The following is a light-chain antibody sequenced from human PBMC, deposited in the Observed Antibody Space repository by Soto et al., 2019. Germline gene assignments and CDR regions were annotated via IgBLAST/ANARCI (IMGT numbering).Light chain of an antibody. CDR2: GAS. CDR3: HQFATSRT. J-gene: IGKJ1*01. V-gene: IGKV3-20*01. Sequence: EIVLTQSPVTLSLSPGERATLSCRASPSVSGSNLAWYQQKPGQAPRLLIYGASSRAAGVPDRFSGSWSGTDFTLTISSLEPEDFAVYFCHQFATSRTFGQGTKVDIK. CDR1: PSVSGSN.